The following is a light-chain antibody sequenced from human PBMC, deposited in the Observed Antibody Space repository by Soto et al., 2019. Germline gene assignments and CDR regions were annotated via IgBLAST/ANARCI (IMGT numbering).Light chain of an antibody. CDR3: QQYADSPRT. CDR2: GAS. CDR1: QSVGRNY. Sequence: ENVLTQSPGALSVSPGERATLSCRASQSVGRNYLAWYQQKPGQAPRLLIYGASSRATGVPDRFSGSGSGTDFTLAISRLEPEDFAVYYCQQYADSPRTFGGGTKVETK. J-gene: IGKJ4*01. V-gene: IGKV3-20*01.